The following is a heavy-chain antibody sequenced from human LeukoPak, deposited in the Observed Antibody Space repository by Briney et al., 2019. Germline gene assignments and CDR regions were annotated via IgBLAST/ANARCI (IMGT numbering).Heavy chain of an antibody. D-gene: IGHD6-19*01. Sequence: PGGSLRLSCAASGFTFSNYAMSWVRQAPGKGLEWVSAISGSGGSTYYADSVKGRFTISRDNSKNTLYLQMNSLRAEDTAVYYCTKDSAYSSAWYWGQGTLVTVSS. CDR1: GFTFSNYA. J-gene: IGHJ4*02. CDR2: ISGSGGST. CDR3: TKDSAYSSAWY. V-gene: IGHV3-23*01.